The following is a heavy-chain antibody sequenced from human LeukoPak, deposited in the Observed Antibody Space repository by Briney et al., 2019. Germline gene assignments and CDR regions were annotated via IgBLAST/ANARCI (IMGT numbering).Heavy chain of an antibody. J-gene: IGHJ4*02. CDR3: ARLYDSSGYYFEVDY. Sequence: ASVKVSCKASGYTFTSYAMNWVRQAPGQGLEWMGWINTNTGNPTYAQGFTGRFVFSLDTSVSTAYLQISSLKAEDTAVYYCARLYDSSGYYFEVDYWGQGTLVTVSS. CDR1: GYTFTSYA. V-gene: IGHV7-4-1*02. D-gene: IGHD3-22*01. CDR2: INTNTGNP.